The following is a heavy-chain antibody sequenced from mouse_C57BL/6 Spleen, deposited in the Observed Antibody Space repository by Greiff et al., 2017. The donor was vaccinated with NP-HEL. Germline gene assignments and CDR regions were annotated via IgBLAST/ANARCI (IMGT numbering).Heavy chain of an antibody. J-gene: IGHJ2*01. CDR2: ISYDGSN. CDR3: ARAGDYYGSPDY. Sequence: VQLKESGPGLVKPSQSLSLTCSVTGYSITSGYYWNWIRQFPGNKLEWMGYISYDGSNNYNPSLKNRISITRDTSKNQFFLKLNSVTTEDTATYYCARAGDYYGSPDYWGQGTTLTVSS. V-gene: IGHV3-6*01. CDR1: GYSITSGYY. D-gene: IGHD1-1*01.